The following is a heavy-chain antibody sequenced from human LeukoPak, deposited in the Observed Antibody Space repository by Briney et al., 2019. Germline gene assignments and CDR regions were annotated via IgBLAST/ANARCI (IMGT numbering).Heavy chain of an antibody. V-gene: IGHV2-70*04. D-gene: IGHD7-27*01. CDR2: IDWDDDK. J-gene: IGHJ3*02. CDR3: ARSALGYDGAFDI. Sequence: SGPALMKPTQTLTLTCTFSGFSLSTSGMRASWIRQPPGKALEWLARIDWDDDKFYSTSLKTRLTISKDTSKNQVVLTMTNMDPVDTATYYCARSALGYDGAFDIWGQGTMVTVSS. CDR1: GFSLSTSGMR.